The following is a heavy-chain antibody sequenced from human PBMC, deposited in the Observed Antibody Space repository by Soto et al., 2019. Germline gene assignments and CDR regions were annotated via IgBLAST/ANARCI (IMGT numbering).Heavy chain of an antibody. CDR1: GDSVNSDYYY. Sequence: SETLSLTCSVSGDSVNSDYYYWTWIRQPPGKGLEWIGYIYSSGRTNYNPSLRSRVTISLDTSRNQFSLKLSSVTAADTAVFYCAREYANSPEAFDYWGRGTLVTVSS. J-gene: IGHJ4*02. V-gene: IGHV4-61*01. D-gene: IGHD2-2*01. CDR2: IYSSGRT. CDR3: AREYANSPEAFDY.